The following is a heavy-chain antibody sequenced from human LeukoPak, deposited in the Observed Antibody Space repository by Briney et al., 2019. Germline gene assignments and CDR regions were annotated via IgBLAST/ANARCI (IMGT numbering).Heavy chain of an antibody. CDR3: TDIGAGGNY. V-gene: IGHV3-72*01. CDR2: IRNKANSYTT. CDR1: GFTFSSYG. J-gene: IGHJ4*02. D-gene: IGHD1-26*01. Sequence: GRSLRLSCAASGFTFSSYGMHWVRQAPGKGLEWVGQIRNKANSYTTYYAASVKGRFTISRDDSQNSLYLQMNSLKTEDTAVYYCTDIGAGGNYWGQGTLVTVSS.